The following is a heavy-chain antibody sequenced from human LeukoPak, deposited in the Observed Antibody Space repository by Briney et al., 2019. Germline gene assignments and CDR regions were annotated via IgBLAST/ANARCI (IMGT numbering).Heavy chain of an antibody. Sequence: GESLKISCKGSGYSFTNYWIARVRQMPGKGLEWMGIIYPGDSNTRYSPSFQGQVAISADKSLSTAYLQWSSLKASDTAMYYCARRDDTSISGWNYLSSVNFDYWGQGTLVTVSS. D-gene: IGHD1-7*01. J-gene: IGHJ4*02. V-gene: IGHV5-51*01. CDR1: GYSFTNYW. CDR2: IYPGDSNT. CDR3: ARRDDTSISGWNYLSSVNFDY.